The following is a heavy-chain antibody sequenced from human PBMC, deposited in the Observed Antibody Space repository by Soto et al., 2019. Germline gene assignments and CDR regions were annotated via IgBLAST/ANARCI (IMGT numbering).Heavy chain of an antibody. J-gene: IGHJ4*02. CDR1: GFTFTRYS. Sequence: GGSLRLSCAASGFTFTRYSMNWVRQAPGKGLEWVSSISSTTNYIYYGDSMKGRFTISRDNAKNSLYLEMNSLRAEDTAVYYCARESEDLTSNFDYWRQGTLVTVSS. V-gene: IGHV3-21*06. CDR2: ISSTTNYI. CDR3: ARESEDLTSNFDY.